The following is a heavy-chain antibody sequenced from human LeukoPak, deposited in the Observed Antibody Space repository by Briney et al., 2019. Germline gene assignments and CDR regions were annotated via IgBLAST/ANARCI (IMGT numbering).Heavy chain of an antibody. V-gene: IGHV3-64D*06. J-gene: IGHJ4*02. Sequence: GGSLRLSCSASEFTFSSYPMYWVRQAPGKGLEYVSSITSSGGSTYYADSVKGRFTISRDNSKSTLYLQMSSLRAEDTAVYYCVKKYASGSYPYDYWGQGTLVTVSS. CDR1: EFTFSSYP. CDR2: ITSSGGST. CDR3: VKKYASGSYPYDY. D-gene: IGHD3-10*01.